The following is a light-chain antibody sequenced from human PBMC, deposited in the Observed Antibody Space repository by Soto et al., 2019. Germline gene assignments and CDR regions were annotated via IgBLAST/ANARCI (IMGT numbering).Light chain of an antibody. CDR3: MQSTQLPPT. Sequence: DIVMTQSPLSLPVTPGEPASISCRSSQSLLHRNGYNYLDWYLXKQGQSQQLXIYEVSTRVSGVPDRFSGSGSGTDFTLEISRVETDDVGIYYGMQSTQLPPTFGQGTRLEIK. CDR2: EVS. V-gene: IGKV2D-29*02. CDR1: QSLLHRNGYNY. J-gene: IGKJ5*01.